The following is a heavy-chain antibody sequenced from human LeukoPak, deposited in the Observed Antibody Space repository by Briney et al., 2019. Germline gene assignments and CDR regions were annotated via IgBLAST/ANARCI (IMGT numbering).Heavy chain of an antibody. Sequence: GGSLRLSCAASGFYFANYAMSWVREAPGKGLEWVSATVGGGSPNTYHADSVKGRFTISRDNSKNTLFLQMNSLRAEDTAIYYCTKAPIVSCSGAFCYPFDSWGQGTLVTVSS. J-gene: IGHJ4*02. V-gene: IGHV3-23*01. CDR3: TKAPIVSCSGAFCYPFDS. CDR1: GFYFANYA. D-gene: IGHD2-15*01. CDR2: TVGGGSPNT.